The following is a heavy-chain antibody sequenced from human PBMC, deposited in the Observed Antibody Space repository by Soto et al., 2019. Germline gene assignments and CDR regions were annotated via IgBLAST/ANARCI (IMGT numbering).Heavy chain of an antibody. CDR1: SGSISSSNW. J-gene: IGHJ6*03. D-gene: IGHD3-10*01. Sequence: SETLSLTCAVSSGSISSSNWWSWVRQPPGKGLEWIGEIYHSGSTNYNPSLKSRVTISVDKSKNQFSLKLSSVTAADTAVYYCARGRDFYYGSGSYYNEPRYMDVWGKGTTVTVSS. CDR2: IYHSGST. V-gene: IGHV4-4*02. CDR3: ARGRDFYYGSGSYYNEPRYMDV.